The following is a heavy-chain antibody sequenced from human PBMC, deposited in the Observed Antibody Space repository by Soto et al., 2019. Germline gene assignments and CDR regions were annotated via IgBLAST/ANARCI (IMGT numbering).Heavy chain of an antibody. CDR1: GYTFTSYG. CDR2: ISAYNGNT. D-gene: IGHD2-21*02. CDR3: ARDMWHIVVVTAIRGTGFDP. V-gene: IGHV1-18*01. J-gene: IGHJ5*02. Sequence: ASVKVSCKASGYTFTSYGISWVRQAPGQGLEWMGWISAYNGNTNYAQKLQGRVTMTTDTSTSTAYMELRSLRSDDTAVYYCARDMWHIVVVTAIRGTGFDPWGQGTLVTVS.